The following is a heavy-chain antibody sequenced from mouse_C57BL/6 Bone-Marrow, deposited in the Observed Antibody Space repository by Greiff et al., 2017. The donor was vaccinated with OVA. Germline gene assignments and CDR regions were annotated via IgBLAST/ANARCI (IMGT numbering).Heavy chain of an antibody. J-gene: IGHJ2*01. Sequence: QVQLQQSGPELVKPGASVKISCKASGYVFSSSWMNWVKQRPGKGLEWIGRIYPGDGDTNYNGKFKGKATLTADKSSSTAYMQLSSLTSEDSAVYFCAREGGYYIFDYWGQGTTLTVSS. CDR3: AREGGYYIFDY. CDR2: IYPGDGDT. V-gene: IGHV1-82*01. CDR1: GYVFSSSW. D-gene: IGHD2-12*01.